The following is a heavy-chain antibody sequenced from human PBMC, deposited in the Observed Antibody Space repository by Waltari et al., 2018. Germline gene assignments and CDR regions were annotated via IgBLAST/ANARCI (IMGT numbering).Heavy chain of an antibody. V-gene: IGHV1-8*01. J-gene: IGHJ5*02. CDR2: MNPRSEKP. CDR3: ATARVERRRGSWFDP. CDR1: GSTFTNDD. D-gene: IGHD3-16*01. Sequence: QVQLVQSGAEVKEPGASVRVSCKSYGSTFTNDDINWGRQANGQGLEWMGWMNPRSEKPGYAQKFQGRVISTRDTSLTTAYMELSSLRFDDTAIYYCATARVERRRGSWFDPWGQGTLVTVSS.